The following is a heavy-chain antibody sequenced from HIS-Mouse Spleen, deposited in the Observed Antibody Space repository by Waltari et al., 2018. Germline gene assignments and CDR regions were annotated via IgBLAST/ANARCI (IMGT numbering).Heavy chain of an antibody. CDR1: GFSLSTSGMC. D-gene: IGHD6-19*01. Sequence: QVTLRESGPALVKPTQTLKLTCTFSGFSLSTSGMCVSWIRHPPGKALEWLARIDWDDDKYYSTSLKTRLTISRDTSKNQVVLTMTNMDPLDTATYYCARIAEGYTSGWYAFDYWGQGTLVTVSS. V-gene: IGHV2-70*15. CDR3: ARIAEGYTSGWYAFDY. J-gene: IGHJ4*02. CDR2: IDWDDDK.